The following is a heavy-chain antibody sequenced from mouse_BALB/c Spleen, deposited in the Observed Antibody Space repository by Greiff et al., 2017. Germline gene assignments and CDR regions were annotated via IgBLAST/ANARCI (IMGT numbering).Heavy chain of an antibody. Sequence: EVKLMESGPELVKPGASVKVSCKASGYAFTSYNMYWVKQSHGKSLEWIGYIDPYNGGTSYNQKFKGKATLTVDKSSSTAYMHLNSLTSEDSAVYYCARSLYYYGSSCDYWGQGTTLTVSS. CDR3: ARSLYYYGSSCDY. CDR2: IDPYNGGT. J-gene: IGHJ2*01. D-gene: IGHD1-1*01. V-gene: IGHV1S135*01. CDR1: GYAFTSYN.